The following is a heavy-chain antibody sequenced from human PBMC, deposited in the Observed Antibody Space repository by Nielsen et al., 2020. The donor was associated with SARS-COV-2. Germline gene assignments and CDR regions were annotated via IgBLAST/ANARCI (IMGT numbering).Heavy chain of an antibody. CDR1: GFTFSSYS. V-gene: IGHV3-21*01. J-gene: IGHJ5*02. CDR3: ASENFWSGYYSSNWFDP. CDR2: ISSSSSYI. Sequence: GGSLRLSCAASGFTFSSYSMNWVRQAPGKGLEWVSSISSSSSYIYYADSVKGRFTISRDNAKNSLYLQMNSLRAEDTAVYYCASENFWSGYYSSNWFDPWGQGTLVTVSS. D-gene: IGHD3-3*01.